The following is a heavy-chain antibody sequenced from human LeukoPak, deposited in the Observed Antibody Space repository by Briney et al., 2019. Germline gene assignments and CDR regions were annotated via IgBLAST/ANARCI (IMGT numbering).Heavy chain of an antibody. CDR1: GFTFSTYA. D-gene: IGHD3-10*01. CDR2: ISTNGVTT. CDR3: ASDYSGSGSYDY. Sequence: PRGSRRRSCAASGFTFSTYAMQWVRQAAGKGLEYDSSISTNGVTTYYANSVKGRFTISRDNSESTLYLRMGSLRAEDMAVYYCASDYSGSGSYDYWGQGTLVTVSS. J-gene: IGHJ4*02. V-gene: IGHV3-64*01.